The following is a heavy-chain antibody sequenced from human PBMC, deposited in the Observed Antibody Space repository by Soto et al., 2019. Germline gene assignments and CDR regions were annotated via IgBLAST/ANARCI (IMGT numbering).Heavy chain of an antibody. J-gene: IGHJ6*02. Sequence: SGTLGLTCTVSGGSISSSSYSWGWLRQPPGKGLEWIGSIYYSGSTYYNPSLKSRVTISVDTSKNQFSLKLSSVTAADTAVYYCARGGGEQQPGYYYYYGMDVWGQGNTVT. CDR1: GGSISSSSYS. CDR2: IYYSGST. V-gene: IGHV4-39*01. D-gene: IGHD6-13*01. CDR3: ARGGGEQQPGYYYYYGMDV.